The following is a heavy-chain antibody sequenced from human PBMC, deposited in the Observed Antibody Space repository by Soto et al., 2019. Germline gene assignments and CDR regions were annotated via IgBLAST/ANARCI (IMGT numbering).Heavy chain of an antibody. V-gene: IGHV3-23*01. J-gene: IGHJ4*02. Sequence: EVQLLESGGGLVQPGGSLRLSCAASGFTFSSYAMSWVRQAPGKGLEWVSAISGSGGSRYYADSVKGRFTISRDNSKNTLYLQMNSLSAEDTAVYYCAKDRCSGGSCYSVGFDYWGQGTLVTVSS. CDR1: GFTFSSYA. CDR3: AKDRCSGGSCYSVGFDY. D-gene: IGHD2-15*01. CDR2: ISGSGGSR.